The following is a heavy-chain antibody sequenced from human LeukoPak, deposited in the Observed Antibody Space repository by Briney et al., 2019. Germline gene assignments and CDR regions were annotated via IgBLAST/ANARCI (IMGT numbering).Heavy chain of an antibody. CDR1: SGSISTSNYY. Sequence: SETLSLTCTVSSGSISTSNYYWGWVRQPPGKALEWIGNIFYSGSTYYSPSLKSRVTISVDTSKNQFSLKLSSVTAADTALYYCARQRWLVHNWFDPWGQGTLVTVSS. D-gene: IGHD6-19*01. V-gene: IGHV4-39*01. J-gene: IGHJ5*02. CDR3: ARQRWLVHNWFDP. CDR2: IFYSGST.